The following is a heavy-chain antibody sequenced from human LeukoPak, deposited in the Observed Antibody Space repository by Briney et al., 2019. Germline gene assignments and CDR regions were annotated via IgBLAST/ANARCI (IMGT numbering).Heavy chain of an antibody. D-gene: IGHD5-18*01. V-gene: IGHV3-33*01. CDR3: ARAGRGYSYGLDY. CDR2: IWYDGSNK. J-gene: IGHJ4*02. CDR1: GFTFSSYG. Sequence: GGSLRLSCAASGFTFSSYGMHWVRQAPGKGLEWVAVIWYDGSNKYYADSVKGRFTISRDNSKNTLYLQMNSLRAEDTAVYYCARAGRGYSYGLDYWGQGTLVSVSS.